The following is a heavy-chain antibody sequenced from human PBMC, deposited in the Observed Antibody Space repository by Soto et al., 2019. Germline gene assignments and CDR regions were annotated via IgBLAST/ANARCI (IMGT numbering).Heavy chain of an antibody. D-gene: IGHD3-10*01. CDR2: IYYGGSI. CDR3: ATIIEARPDY. J-gene: IGHJ4*02. Sequence: SETLSLTCTVSAGSISTSDYYWAWIRQPPGKRLEWIGSIYYGGSIYYNPSLKSRVTISVDASKNQFSLKLSSVTAADTAVYYCATIIEARPDYWGQGTLVTVS. V-gene: IGHV4-39*01. CDR1: AGSISTSDYY.